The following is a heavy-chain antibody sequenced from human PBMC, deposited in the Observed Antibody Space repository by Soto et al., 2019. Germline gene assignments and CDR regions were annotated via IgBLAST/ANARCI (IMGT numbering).Heavy chain of an antibody. CDR2: MNPNSGNT. CDR1: GYTFTSYD. J-gene: IGHJ6*02. Sequence: ASVKVSCKASGYTFTSYDINWVRQATGQGLEWMGWMNPNSGNTGYAQKFQGRVTMTRNTSISTAYMELSSLRSEDTAVYYCARVFPAPYSSSLGGSENYYYYYGMDVWGQGPRSPSP. CDR3: ARVFPAPYSSSLGGSENYYYYYGMDV. D-gene: IGHD6-13*01. V-gene: IGHV1-8*01.